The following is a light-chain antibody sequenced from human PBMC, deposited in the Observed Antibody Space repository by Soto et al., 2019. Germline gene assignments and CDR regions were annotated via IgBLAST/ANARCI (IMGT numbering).Light chain of an antibody. CDR2: GAS. Sequence: IAFTQSPGTLSLSPGERATLSCRASQSVRSSFLAWYQQKPGLAPRLLIYGASSRASGIPDRFSGSGSGTDFTLIISRLEPEDFAVYYCEQYGSTPPTFGQGTKVDIK. CDR3: EQYGSTPPT. V-gene: IGKV3-20*01. CDR1: QSVRSSF. J-gene: IGKJ1*01.